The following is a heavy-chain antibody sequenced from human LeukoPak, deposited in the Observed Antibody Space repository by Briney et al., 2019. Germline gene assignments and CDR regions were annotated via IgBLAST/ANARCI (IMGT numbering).Heavy chain of an antibody. Sequence: SETLSLTCTVSGGSISSYYWSWIRQPPGKGLEWIGYIYYSGSTNYNPSLKSRVTTSVDTSKNQFSLKLSSVTAADTAVYYCARIVGATRQPRDAFDIWGQGTMVTVSS. D-gene: IGHD1-26*01. J-gene: IGHJ3*02. V-gene: IGHV4-59*01. CDR3: ARIVGATRQPRDAFDI. CDR1: GGSISSYY. CDR2: IYYSGST.